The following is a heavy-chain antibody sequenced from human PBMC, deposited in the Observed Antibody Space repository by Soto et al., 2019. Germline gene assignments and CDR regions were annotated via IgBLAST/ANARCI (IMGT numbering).Heavy chain of an antibody. V-gene: IGHV1-69*02. D-gene: IGHD6-6*01. CDR3: ARCIAARLVDWFDP. J-gene: IGHJ5*02. CDR2: IIPILGIA. Sequence: QVQLVQSGAEVKKPGSSVKVSCKASGGTFSSYTISWVRQAPGQGLEWMGRIIPILGIANYAQKFQGRVRXXAXEXRSTAYMELSSLRSEDTAVYYCARCIAARLVDWFDPWGQGTLVTVSS. CDR1: GGTFSSYT.